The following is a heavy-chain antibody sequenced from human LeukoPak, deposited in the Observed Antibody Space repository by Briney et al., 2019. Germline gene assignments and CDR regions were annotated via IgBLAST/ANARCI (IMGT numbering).Heavy chain of an antibody. J-gene: IGHJ3*02. CDR2: IIPILGIA. D-gene: IGHD6-6*01. V-gene: IGHV1-69*04. CDR1: GGTFSSYA. Sequence: SVKVSCKASGGTFSSYAISWVRQAPGQGLEWMGRIIPILGIANYAQKFQGRVTMTEDTSTDTAYMELGSLRSEDTAVYYCATPRYSSSLGGAFDIWGQGTMVTVSS. CDR3: ATPRYSSSLGGAFDI.